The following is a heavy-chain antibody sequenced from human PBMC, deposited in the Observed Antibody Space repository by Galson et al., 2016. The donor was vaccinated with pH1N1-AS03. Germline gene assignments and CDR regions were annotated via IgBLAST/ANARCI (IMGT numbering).Heavy chain of an antibody. V-gene: IGHV3-33*01. CDR1: GFTFSSYG. CDR3: HAYGY. CDR2: IWYDGSNK. Sequence: SLRLSCAASGFTFSSYGMHWVRQAPGKGLEWVAVIWYDGSNKYYADSVKGRFTISRDDYKNTLYLQMNSLRPEDTAVYYCHAYGYWGQGTLVAVSS. J-gene: IGHJ4*02. D-gene: IGHD2-15*01.